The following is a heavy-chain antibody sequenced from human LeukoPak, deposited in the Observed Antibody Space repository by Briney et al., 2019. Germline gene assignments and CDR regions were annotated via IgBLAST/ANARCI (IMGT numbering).Heavy chain of an antibody. CDR2: IKRKSAGGTT. CDR1: GFTFSNAW. CDR3: TTAMTPDAFDV. V-gene: IGHV3-15*01. J-gene: IGHJ3*01. Sequence: GGSLRLSCAASGFTFSNAWMTWVRQGPGKGLECVGRIKRKSAGGTTDYAAPVKGRFSISRDDSQNTLYLQMSSLKIEDTAVYYCTTAMTPDAFDVWGQGTMVTVSS.